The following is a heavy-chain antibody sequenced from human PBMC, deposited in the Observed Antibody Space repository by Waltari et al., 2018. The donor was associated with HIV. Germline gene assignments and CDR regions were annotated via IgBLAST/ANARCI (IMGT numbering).Heavy chain of an antibody. CDR2: ISSSSSHI. CDR1: GFTFTSYS. D-gene: IGHD1-7*01. Sequence: EVRLVESGGGLVKPGGSLRLSCEASGFTFTSYSLTWVRQAPGKGLEWVSFISSSSSHIYYTDSLKGRFTISRDNAKNSLYLQMNSLRADDTAIYYCARDSPRLSGTSRFDYWGRGTLVTVSS. CDR3: ARDSPRLSGTSRFDY. J-gene: IGHJ4*02. V-gene: IGHV3-21*02.